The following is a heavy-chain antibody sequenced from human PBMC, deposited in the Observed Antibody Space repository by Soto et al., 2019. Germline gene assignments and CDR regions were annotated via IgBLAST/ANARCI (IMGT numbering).Heavy chain of an antibody. CDR1: GFTFSSYW. Sequence: PGGSLRLSCAASGFTFSSYWMSWVRQAPGKGLEWVANIKQDGSEKYYVDSVKGRFTISRDNAKNSLYLQMNSLRAEDTAVYYCARQRVTTPPYYYYYGMDVWGQGTTVTVS. V-gene: IGHV3-7*01. D-gene: IGHD4-17*01. J-gene: IGHJ6*02. CDR3: ARQRVTTPPYYYYYGMDV. CDR2: IKQDGSEK.